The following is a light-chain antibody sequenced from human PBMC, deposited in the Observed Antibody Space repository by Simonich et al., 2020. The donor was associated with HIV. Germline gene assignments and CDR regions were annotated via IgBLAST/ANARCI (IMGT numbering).Light chain of an antibody. V-gene: IGLV2-8*01. CDR3: CSYAGSSTWV. J-gene: IGLJ3*02. Sequence: SALTQPPSASGSPGQSVTISCTGTSSDVGSYTYISWYQQHPGKAPKLMIYEFSKRPSGVPDRFSGSKSGNTASLTVSGLQAEDEADYYCCSYAGSSTWVFGGGTKLTVL. CDR2: EFS. CDR1: SSDVGSYTY.